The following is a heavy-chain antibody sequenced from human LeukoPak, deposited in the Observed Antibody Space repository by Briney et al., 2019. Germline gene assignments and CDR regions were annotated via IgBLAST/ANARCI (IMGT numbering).Heavy chain of an antibody. CDR3: ARAQYYDPKGRGSHLNYFDY. J-gene: IGHJ4*02. CDR2: ISSSSSYI. D-gene: IGHD3-22*01. V-gene: IGHV3-21*01. CDR1: GFTFSSYS. Sequence: RAGGSLRLSCAASGFTFSSYSMNWVRQAPGKGLEWVSSISSSSSYIYYADSVKGRFTISRDNAKNSLYLQMNSLRAEDTAVYYCARAQYYDPKGRGSHLNYFDYWGQGTLVTVSS.